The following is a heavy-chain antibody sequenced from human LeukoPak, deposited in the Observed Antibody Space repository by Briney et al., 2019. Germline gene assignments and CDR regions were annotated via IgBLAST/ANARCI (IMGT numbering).Heavy chain of an antibody. Sequence: GRSLRLSCAASGFTFSSHAMHWVRQAPGKGLEWVAVISYDGSNKYYADSVKGRFTISRDNSKNTLYLQMNSLRAEDTAVYYCARDRDYGGNHPGFDPWGQGTLVTVSS. CDR3: ARDRDYGGNHPGFDP. V-gene: IGHV3-30-3*01. J-gene: IGHJ5*02. D-gene: IGHD4-23*01. CDR1: GFTFSSHA. CDR2: ISYDGSNK.